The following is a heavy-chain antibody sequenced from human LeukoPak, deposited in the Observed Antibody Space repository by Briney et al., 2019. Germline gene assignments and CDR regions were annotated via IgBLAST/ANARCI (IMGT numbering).Heavy chain of an antibody. Sequence: GGSLRLSCAASGFSFSSYSMNWVRQAPGKGLEWVSYISSRSSTIHYADSVKGRFTISRDSSKNSLYLQMNSLRTEDTALYYCARESTSGWYDHWGQGTLVTVSS. CDR1: GFSFSSYS. CDR3: ARESTSGWYDH. D-gene: IGHD2-2*01. CDR2: ISSRSSTI. V-gene: IGHV3-48*04. J-gene: IGHJ5*02.